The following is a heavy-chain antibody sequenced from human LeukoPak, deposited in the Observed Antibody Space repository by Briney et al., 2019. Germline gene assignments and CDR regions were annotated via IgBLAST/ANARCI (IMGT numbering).Heavy chain of an antibody. CDR1: GGSISSGDYY. CDR2: IYYSGST. V-gene: IGHV4-39*01. J-gene: IGHJ4*02. CDR3: ARPTYGYSRFDY. D-gene: IGHD5-18*01. Sequence: SETLSLTCTVSGGSISSGDYYWGWIRQPPGKGLEWIGSIYYSGSTYYNPSLKSRVTISVDTSKNQFSLKLSSVTAADTAVYYCARPTYGYSRFDYWGQGTLVTVSS.